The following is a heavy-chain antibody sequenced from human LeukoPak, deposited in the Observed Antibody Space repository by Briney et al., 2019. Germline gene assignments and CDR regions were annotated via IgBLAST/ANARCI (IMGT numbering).Heavy chain of an antibody. J-gene: IGHJ4*02. CDR1: GDSISSHY. CDR2: IYTSGGT. V-gene: IGHV4-4*09. Sequence: PSATLSLTCTVSGDSISSHYWSWIRQPPGKGLEWIGYIYTSGGTNYIPSLKGRVTISIDTSKNQFSLKLSSVTAADSAVYYCARLTRLSTSPDRYYLDYWGQGTLVTVSS. CDR3: ARLTRLSTSPDRYYLDY. D-gene: IGHD6-6*01.